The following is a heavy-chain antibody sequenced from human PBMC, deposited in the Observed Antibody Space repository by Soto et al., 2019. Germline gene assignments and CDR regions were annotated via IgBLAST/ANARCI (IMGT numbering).Heavy chain of an antibody. J-gene: IGHJ6*02. V-gene: IGHV4-61*01. D-gene: IGHD2-15*01. CDR3: ARDSRVVVAAYSLLGMDV. CDR1: GGSISSSSYY. Sequence: SETLSLTCTVSGGSISSSSYYWGWIRQPPGKGLEWIGYIYYSGSTNYNPSLKSRVTISVDTSKNQFSLKLSSVTAADTAVYYCARDSRVVVAAYSLLGMDVWGQGTTVTVSS. CDR2: IYYSGST.